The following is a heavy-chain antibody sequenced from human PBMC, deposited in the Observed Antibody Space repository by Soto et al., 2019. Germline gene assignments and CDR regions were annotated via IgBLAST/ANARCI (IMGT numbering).Heavy chain of an antibody. J-gene: IGHJ6*02. CDR1: RFTFSYYG. D-gene: IGHD2-8*02. CDR2: ISYDGSNK. CDR3: SKDLVANVRNYYGMDV. Sequence: GGSLRLSCAASRFTFSYYGMHWVRQAPGKGLEWVAVISYDGSNKHYADSVKGRFTISRDNSKNTLYLQMNSLRPEDTAVYYCSKDLVANVRNYYGMDVWGQGTTVTVSS. V-gene: IGHV3-30*18.